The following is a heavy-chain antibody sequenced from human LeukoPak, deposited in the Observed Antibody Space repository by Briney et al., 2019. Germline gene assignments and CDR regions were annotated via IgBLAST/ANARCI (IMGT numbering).Heavy chain of an antibody. CDR3: ARAHNRITMIVGFDP. V-gene: IGHV5-51*01. Sequence: GESLKISCQGSGYNFPIYWIGWVRQMPGQGLEWMGIIYPDDSNTIYGPSFQGQVTISADKSINTAYLEWSSLKASDTAIYYCARAHNRITMIVGFDPWGQGTLVPSPQ. CDR2: IYPDDSNT. CDR1: GYNFPIYW. D-gene: IGHD3-22*01. J-gene: IGHJ5*02.